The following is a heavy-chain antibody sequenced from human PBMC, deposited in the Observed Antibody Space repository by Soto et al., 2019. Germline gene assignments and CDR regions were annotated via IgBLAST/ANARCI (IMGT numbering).Heavy chain of an antibody. CDR3: ARHGYTSGRTYFDY. CDR2: IYDRGST. V-gene: IGHV4-39*01. Sequence: PSETLSVTCAVSGGSFSGYYWTWIRQPPGKGLEWIGSIYDRGSTYSNPSLKSRLTTSLDTSKNQFSLKLTSVTAADTAVYYCARHGYTSGRTYFDYWGQGTLVTVSS. J-gene: IGHJ4*02. D-gene: IGHD6-19*01. CDR1: GGSFSGYY.